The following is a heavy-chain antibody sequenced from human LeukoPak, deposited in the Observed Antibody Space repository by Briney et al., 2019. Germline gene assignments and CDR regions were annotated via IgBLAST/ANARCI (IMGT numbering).Heavy chain of an antibody. V-gene: IGHV1-18*01. D-gene: IGHD2-2*01. CDR2: ISAYNGNT. CDR1: GYTFTSYG. CDR3: ARDPSYCSSTSCSIVRFDP. Sequence: ASVKVSCKASGYTFTSYGISWVLQAPGQGLEWMGWISAYNGNTNYAQKLQGRVTMTTDTSTSTAYMELRSLRSDDTAVYYCARDPSYCSSTSCSIVRFDPWGQGTLVTVSS. J-gene: IGHJ5*02.